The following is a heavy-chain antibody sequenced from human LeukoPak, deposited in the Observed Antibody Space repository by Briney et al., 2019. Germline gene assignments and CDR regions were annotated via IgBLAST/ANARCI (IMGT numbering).Heavy chain of an antibody. J-gene: IGHJ3*02. D-gene: IGHD5-18*01. V-gene: IGHV1-69*06. CDR1: GGTFSRYA. CDR2: IIPIFGTA. Sequence: SVKVSCKASGGTFSRYAISWVRQAPGQGLEWMGGIIPIFGTANYAQKFQGRVTITADKSTSTAYMELSSLRSEDTAVYYCARWGGVYSYGSDAFDIWGQGTMVTVSS. CDR3: ARWGGVYSYGSDAFDI.